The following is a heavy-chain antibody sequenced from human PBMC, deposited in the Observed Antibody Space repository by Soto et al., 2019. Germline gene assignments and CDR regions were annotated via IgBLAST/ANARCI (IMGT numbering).Heavy chain of an antibody. CDR2: INPNSGGT. V-gene: IGHV1-2*04. J-gene: IGHJ5*02. CDR1: AYTFTGYY. CDR3: ARALSDSSGYYFS. Sequence: GDSVKVSCNASAYTFTGYYMHWVRQAPGQGLEWMGWINPNSGGTNYAQKFQGWVTMTRDTSISTAYMELSRLRSDDTAVYYCARALSDSSGYYFSWGQGTLVTVSS. D-gene: IGHD3-22*01.